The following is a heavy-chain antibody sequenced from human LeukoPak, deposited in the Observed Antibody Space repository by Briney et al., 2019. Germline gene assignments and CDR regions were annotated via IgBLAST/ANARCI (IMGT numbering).Heavy chain of an antibody. Sequence: VGSLRLSCAASGFTFSTYAMTWVRQAPGKGLEWVSSITARGGGTYFADSVKGRFTLSRDNSKNMLYLQMNSLRAEDTAVYYCAKGKRGNYDYWGQGALVSVSS. CDR2: ITARGGGT. D-gene: IGHD1-26*01. V-gene: IGHV3-23*01. CDR3: AKGKRGNYDY. CDR1: GFTFSTYA. J-gene: IGHJ4*02.